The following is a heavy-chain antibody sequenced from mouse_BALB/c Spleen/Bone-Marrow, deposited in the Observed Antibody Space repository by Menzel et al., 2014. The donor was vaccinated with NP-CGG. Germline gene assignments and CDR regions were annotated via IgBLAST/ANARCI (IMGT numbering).Heavy chain of an antibody. CDR1: GFTFSSFG. CDR2: ISSGSSTI. D-gene: IGHD1-1*01. CDR3: ARSCYGSSYYFDY. J-gene: IGHJ2*01. V-gene: IGHV5-17*02. Sequence: EVKVVESGGGLVQPGGSRKLSCAASGFTFSSFGMHCVRQAPEKGLEWVAYISSGSSTIYYADTVKGRFTISRDNPKNTLFLQMTSLRSEDTAMYYCARSCYGSSYYFDYWGQGTTLTVSS.